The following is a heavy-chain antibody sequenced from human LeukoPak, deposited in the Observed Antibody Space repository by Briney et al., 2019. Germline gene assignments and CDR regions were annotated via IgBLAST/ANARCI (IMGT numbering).Heavy chain of an antibody. V-gene: IGHV3-23*01. CDR3: ARDDSNIVATTKAFDY. CDR2: ISDSCGST. D-gene: IGHD5-12*01. J-gene: IGHJ4*02. CDR1: GFTFSSYA. Sequence: GGSLRLSCAASGFTFSSYAMSWVRQAPGKGLEWVSVISDSCGSTYYADSVKRRFTISRDNSKNTLYLQMDSLRAEDTAVYFCARDDSNIVATTKAFDYWGQGTLVTVSS.